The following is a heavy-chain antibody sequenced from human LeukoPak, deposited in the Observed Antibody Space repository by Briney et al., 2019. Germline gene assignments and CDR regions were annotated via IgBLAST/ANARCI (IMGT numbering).Heavy chain of an antibody. V-gene: IGHV3-7*04. Sequence: GGSLRLSCAASGFTFSTYWMSWVRQAPGKGLEWVANMKQDGSEKYYVDSVKGRFTISRDNAKNSLYLQMNSLRAEDTAVYYCARDRCSSTSCYRYYYYGMDVWGQGTTVTVSS. CDR3: ARDRCSSTSCYRYYYYGMDV. D-gene: IGHD2-2*02. CDR1: GFTFSTYW. J-gene: IGHJ6*02. CDR2: MKQDGSEK.